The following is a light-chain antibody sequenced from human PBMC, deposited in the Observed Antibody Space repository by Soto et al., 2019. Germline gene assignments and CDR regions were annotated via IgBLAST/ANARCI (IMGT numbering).Light chain of an antibody. CDR2: LNSDGSH. J-gene: IGLJ1*01. CDR1: SGHNNYA. Sequence: QLVLTQSPSASASLGASVKLTCTLSSGHNNYAIAWHQQQPEKGPRFLMRLNSDGSHNKGDGIPDRFSGSSSGAERYLIISSLISEDEADYYCQTWDAGILVFGTGTKLTVL. V-gene: IGLV4-69*01. CDR3: QTWDAGILV.